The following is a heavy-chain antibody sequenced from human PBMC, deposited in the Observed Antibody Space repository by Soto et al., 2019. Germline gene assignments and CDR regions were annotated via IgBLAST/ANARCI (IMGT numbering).Heavy chain of an antibody. D-gene: IGHD3-16*01. V-gene: IGHV4-59*01. CDR1: GGSISSYY. Sequence: QVQLQESGPGLVKPSETLSLTCTVSGGSISSYYWSWIRQPPGKGLEWIGDIYYSGSTNYNPSLKSRVTISVDTSKNQFSLKLSSVTAADTAVYYCARERGTVGDFDYWGQGTLVTVSS. J-gene: IGHJ4*02. CDR3: ARERGTVGDFDY. CDR2: IYYSGST.